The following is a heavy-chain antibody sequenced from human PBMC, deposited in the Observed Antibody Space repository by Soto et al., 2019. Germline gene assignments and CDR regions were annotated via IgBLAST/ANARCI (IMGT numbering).Heavy chain of an antibody. CDR3: TMYNSPWSLGY. J-gene: IGHJ4*02. V-gene: IGHV3-15*01. D-gene: IGHD3-22*01. CDR2: IKSKSDGETT. Sequence: EVQLVESGGGLVKPGGSLRLSCAASGLTFNNARMSWVRQAPGKGLEWVDRIKSKSDGETTIYAAPVKGGFTISIDDSKNTLFLQMNSLETEDTAVYYCTMYNSPWSLGYWGQGTLVTVSS. CDR1: GLTFNNAR.